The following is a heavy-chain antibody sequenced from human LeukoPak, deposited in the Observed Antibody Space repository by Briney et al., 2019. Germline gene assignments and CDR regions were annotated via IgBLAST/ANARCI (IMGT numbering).Heavy chain of an antibody. D-gene: IGHD4-17*01. CDR2: ISSSGSTI. Sequence: GGSLRLSCAASGFSFSSYEINWVRQAPGKGLEWVSYISSSGSTIYYADSVKGRFTISRDNAKNSLYLQMNSLRAEDTAVFYCAKAVTPWYSFDYWGQGTLVTVSS. CDR1: GFSFSSYE. J-gene: IGHJ4*02. V-gene: IGHV3-48*03. CDR3: AKAVTPWYSFDY.